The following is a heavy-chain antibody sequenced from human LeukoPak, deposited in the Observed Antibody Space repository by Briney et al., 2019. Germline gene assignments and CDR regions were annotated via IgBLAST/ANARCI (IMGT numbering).Heavy chain of an antibody. D-gene: IGHD3-3*01. Sequence: ASVKVSCKASGYTFTSYYMHWVRQAPGQGLEWMGIINPSGGSTSYAQKFQGRVTMTRDTSTSTVYTELSSLRSEDTAVYYCAREDRPYSIFGVVPNGQNWFDPWGQGTLVTVSS. V-gene: IGHV1-46*01. CDR1: GYTFTSYY. CDR3: AREDRPYSIFGVVPNGQNWFDP. J-gene: IGHJ5*02. CDR2: INPSGGST.